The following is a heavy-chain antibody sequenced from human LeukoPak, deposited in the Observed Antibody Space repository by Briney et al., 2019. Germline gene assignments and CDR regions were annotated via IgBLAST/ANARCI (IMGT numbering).Heavy chain of an antibody. CDR3: ARLNYDFWSGVWEGYYMDV. J-gene: IGHJ6*03. Sequence: GGSLRLSCAASGFTFSSYWMTWVRQAPGKRLEWVANIREDGSEKYYVDSVKGRFTVSRDNAKNSLYLQVNSLRAEDTAVYYCARLNYDFWSGVWEGYYMDVWGKGTTVTVSS. CDR2: IREDGSEK. V-gene: IGHV3-7*01. D-gene: IGHD3-3*01. CDR1: GFTFSSYW.